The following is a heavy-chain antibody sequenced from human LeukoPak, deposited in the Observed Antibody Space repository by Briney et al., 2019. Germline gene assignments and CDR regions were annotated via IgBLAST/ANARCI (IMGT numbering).Heavy chain of an antibody. J-gene: IGHJ4*02. D-gene: IGHD5-12*01. CDR2: INWNGGST. Sequence: RPGGSLRLSCAASGFTFDDCGMSWVRQAPGKGLEWVSGINWNGGSTGYADSVKGRFTISRDNAKNSLYLQMNSLRAEDTALYYCARGGRGYSGYDSFDYWGQGTLVTVSS. CDR1: GFTFDDCG. V-gene: IGHV3-20*04. CDR3: ARGGRGYSGYDSFDY.